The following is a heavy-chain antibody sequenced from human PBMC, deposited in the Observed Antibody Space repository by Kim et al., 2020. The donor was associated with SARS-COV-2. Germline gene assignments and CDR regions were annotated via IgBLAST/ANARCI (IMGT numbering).Heavy chain of an antibody. Sequence: GGSLRLSCAASGFTFSNYGIHWVRQAPGKGLEWVAVISYDGSNKYYADSVKGRFTISRDNSKNTLYLQMNSLRAEDTAVYYCAKDRTALYYGSGTYFSYWGQGALVTVSS. J-gene: IGHJ4*02. V-gene: IGHV3-30*18. CDR3: AKDRTALYYGSGTYFSY. CDR2: ISYDGSNK. D-gene: IGHD3-10*01. CDR1: GFTFSNYG.